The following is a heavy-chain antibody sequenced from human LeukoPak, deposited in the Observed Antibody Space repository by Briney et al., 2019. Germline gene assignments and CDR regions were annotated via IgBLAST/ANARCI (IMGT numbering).Heavy chain of an antibody. J-gene: IGHJ6*02. CDR3: ARVRRVGLLFVGAYYYGMDV. CDR2: INHSGST. D-gene: IGHD2-21*02. CDR1: GGSISSSSYY. V-gene: IGHV4-39*07. Sequence: KPSETLSLTCTVSGGSISSSSYYWSWIRQPPGKGLEWIGEINHSGSTNYNPSLKSRVTISVDTSKNQFSLKLSSVTAADTAVYYCARVRRVGLLFVGAYYYGMDVWGQGTTVTVSS.